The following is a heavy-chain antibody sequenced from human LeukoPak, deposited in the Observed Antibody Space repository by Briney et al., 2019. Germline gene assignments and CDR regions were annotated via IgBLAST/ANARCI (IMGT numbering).Heavy chain of an antibody. CDR2: ISGRGGST. CDR1: GFTFSSYA. V-gene: IGHV3-23*01. D-gene: IGHD1-26*01. J-gene: IGHJ6*02. CDR3: AKDLWDSGSYLNYYYGMDV. Sequence: PGGSLRLSCAASGFTFSSYAMSWVRQAPGKGLEWVSAISGRGGSTYYADSVKGRFTISRDNSKNTLYLQMNSLRAEDTAVYYCAKDLWDSGSYLNYYYGMDVWGQGTTVTVSS.